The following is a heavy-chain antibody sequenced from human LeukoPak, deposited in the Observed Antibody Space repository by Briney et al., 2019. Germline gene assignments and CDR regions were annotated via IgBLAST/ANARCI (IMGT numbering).Heavy chain of an antibody. CDR2: ISSNGGST. Sequence: GGSLRLSCAASGFTFSNAWMSWVRQAPGKGLEYVSAISSNGGSTYYANSVKGRFTISRDNSKNMLYLQMGSLRAEDMAVYYCAREGIVGATGAFDIWGQGTMVTVSS. CDR1: GFTFSNAW. V-gene: IGHV3-64*01. CDR3: AREGIVGATGAFDI. D-gene: IGHD1-26*01. J-gene: IGHJ3*02.